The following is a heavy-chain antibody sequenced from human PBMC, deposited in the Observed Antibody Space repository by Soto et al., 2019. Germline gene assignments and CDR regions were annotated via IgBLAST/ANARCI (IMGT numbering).Heavy chain of an antibody. J-gene: IGHJ4*02. D-gene: IGHD3-10*01. CDR2: IDWDDDK. CDR3: AXGVGDLLWKARPYYFDY. Sequence: GSGPTLVNPTQTLTLTCTFSGFSLSTSGMCVSWIRQPPGKALEWLALIDWDDDKYYSTSLKTRLTISKDTSKNQVVLTMTNMDPVDTATYYCAXGVGDLLWKARPYYFDYWGPGTLVTVSS. CDR1: GFSLSTSGMC. V-gene: IGHV2-70*01.